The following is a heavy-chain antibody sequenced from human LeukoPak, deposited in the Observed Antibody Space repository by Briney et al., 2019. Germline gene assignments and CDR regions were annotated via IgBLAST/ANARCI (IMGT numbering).Heavy chain of an antibody. V-gene: IGHV3-74*01. Sequence: GGSLRLSCAASGFTFSTSWMHWVRQAPGKGLVWVSRISTDGSTTSYADSVKGRFTISRDNSKNTPYLQMNSLRAEDTAVYYCAKGRGYSYGYRTHFDYWGQGTLVTVSS. CDR1: GFTFSTSW. D-gene: IGHD5-18*01. J-gene: IGHJ4*02. CDR3: AKGRGYSYGYRTHFDY. CDR2: ISTDGSTT.